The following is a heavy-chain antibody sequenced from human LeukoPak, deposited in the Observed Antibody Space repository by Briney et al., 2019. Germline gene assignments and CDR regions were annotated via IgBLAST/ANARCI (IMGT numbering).Heavy chain of an antibody. J-gene: IGHJ4*02. CDR2: ISGSGGST. V-gene: IGHV3-23*01. Sequence: GGSLRLSCAASGFTFSSYAMSWVRQAPGKGLEWVSAISGSGGSTYYADSVKGRFTISRDNSKNTLYLQMNSLRAEDTAVYHCAKDSFYGDYVGNYWGQGTLVTVSS. CDR3: AKDSFYGDYVGNY. D-gene: IGHD4-17*01. CDR1: GFTFSSYA.